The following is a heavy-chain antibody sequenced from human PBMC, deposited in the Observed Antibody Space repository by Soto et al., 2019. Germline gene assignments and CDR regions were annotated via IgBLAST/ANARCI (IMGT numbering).Heavy chain of an antibody. CDR3: ARRRAGATNFYYGLDV. CDR2: IYPGDSDT. J-gene: IGHJ6*02. V-gene: IGHV5-51*01. D-gene: IGHD1-26*01. Sequence: PGESLKISCKGSGYSFTSYWIGWVRQTPGKGLEWMGIIYPGDSDTKYSPSLQGQVTISADKSISTAYLQWSSLKASDTAMYYCARRRAGATNFYYGLDVWGQGTTVTVSS. CDR1: GYSFTSYW.